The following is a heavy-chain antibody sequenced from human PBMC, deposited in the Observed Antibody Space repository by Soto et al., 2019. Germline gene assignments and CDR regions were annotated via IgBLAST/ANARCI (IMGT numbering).Heavy chain of an antibody. CDR1: GFTFSSYA. V-gene: IGHV3-23*01. D-gene: IGHD3-10*01. CDR3: AKDSYYGSGSYTYYFDY. CDR2: ISGSGGST. J-gene: IGHJ4*02. Sequence: GGSLRLSCAASGFTFSSYAMSWVRQAPGKGLEWVSAISGSGGSTYYADSVKGRFTISRDNSKNTLYLQMNSLRAEDTAVYYCAKDSYYGSGSYTYYFDYWGQGTLVTVSS.